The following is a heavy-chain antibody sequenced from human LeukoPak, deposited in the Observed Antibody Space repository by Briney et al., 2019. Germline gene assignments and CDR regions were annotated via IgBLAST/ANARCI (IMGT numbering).Heavy chain of an antibody. Sequence: GGSLRLSCAVSGFDVHTFAMSWVRQAPGKGLEWVSAISGSGRDTYYADSVKGRFAISRDNSKNTLSLQMHSLRAEDTAVYYCAKVVNSGDYYYFDYWGQGTLVTVSS. J-gene: IGHJ4*02. D-gene: IGHD3-22*01. CDR1: GFDVHTFA. CDR3: AKVVNSGDYYYFDY. V-gene: IGHV3-23*01. CDR2: ISGSGRDT.